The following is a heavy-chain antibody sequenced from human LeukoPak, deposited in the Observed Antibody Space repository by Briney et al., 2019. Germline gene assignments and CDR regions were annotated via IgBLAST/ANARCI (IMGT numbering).Heavy chain of an antibody. D-gene: IGHD2-15*01. CDR3: ASGRTRILGPWSPRAYYMDV. Sequence: GGSLRLSCAASGFTFSSYEMNWVRQAPGKGLEWVSYISSSGSTIYYADSVKGRFTISRDNAKNSLYLQMNSLRAEDTAVYYCASGRTRILGPWSPRAYYMDVWGKGTTVTVTS. CDR2: ISSSGSTI. J-gene: IGHJ6*03. CDR1: GFTFSSYE. V-gene: IGHV3-48*03.